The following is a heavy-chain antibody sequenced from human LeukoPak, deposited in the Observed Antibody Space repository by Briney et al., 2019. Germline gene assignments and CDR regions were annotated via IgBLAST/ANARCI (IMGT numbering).Heavy chain of an antibody. D-gene: IGHD1-26*01. CDR1: GFTFSSYW. V-gene: IGHV3-7*01. CDR2: IKIGGSEK. CDR3: ARAQVGATGGGNLDH. J-gene: IGHJ4*02. Sequence: PGGSLRLSCAASGFTFSSYWMTWVRQTPEKGLEWVANIKIGGSEKYYVDSVKGRFTISRDDAKNSLYLQMNTLRVEDTALYYCARAQVGATGGGNLDHWGQGTLVTVSS.